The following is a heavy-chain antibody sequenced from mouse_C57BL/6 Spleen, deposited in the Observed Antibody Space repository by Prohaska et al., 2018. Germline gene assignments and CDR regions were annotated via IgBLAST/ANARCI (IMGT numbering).Heavy chain of an antibody. J-gene: IGHJ4*01. CDR1: GYTFTTYG. CDR3: ARWITTVVPMDY. V-gene: IGHV9-3*01. CDR2: INTYSGVP. Sequence: QIQLVQSGPELKKPGETVKISCKASGYTFTTYGMSWVKQATGKGLKWMGWINTYSGVPTYADDFKGRFAFSLETSASTAYLQINNIKNEDTATYFCARWITTVVPMDYWGQGTSVTVSS. D-gene: IGHD1-1*01.